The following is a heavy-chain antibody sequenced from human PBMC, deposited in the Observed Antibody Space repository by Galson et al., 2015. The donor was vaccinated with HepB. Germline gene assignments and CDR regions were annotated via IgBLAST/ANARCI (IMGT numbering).Heavy chain of an antibody. D-gene: IGHD6-6*01. V-gene: IGHV3-23*01. CDR3: AKGLGAARHERGSFDN. CDR2: ISGSGGST. CDR1: GFTFSSYA. Sequence: SLRLSCAASGFTFSSYAMSWVRQAPGKGLEWVSAISGSGGSTYYADSGKGRFTISRDNSKNTLYLQMNSLRAEDTAVYYCAKGLGAARHERGSFDNCCQGTLVTVPS. J-gene: IGHJ4*02.